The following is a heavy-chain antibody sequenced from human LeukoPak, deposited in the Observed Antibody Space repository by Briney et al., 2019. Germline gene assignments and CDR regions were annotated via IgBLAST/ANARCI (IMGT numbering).Heavy chain of an antibody. V-gene: IGHV4-34*01. Sequence: PSETLSLTCAVNGGSFSGYYWSWIRQPPGKGLEWIGEINDRGSSNYNPSLKSRVTISADTSKRQLSLKLSSVTAADTAVYYCARDQRWPDHGVSQGMDVWGQGTTVTVSS. D-gene: IGHD6-19*01. J-gene: IGHJ6*02. CDR3: ARDQRWPDHGVSQGMDV. CDR2: INDRGSS. CDR1: GGSFSGYY.